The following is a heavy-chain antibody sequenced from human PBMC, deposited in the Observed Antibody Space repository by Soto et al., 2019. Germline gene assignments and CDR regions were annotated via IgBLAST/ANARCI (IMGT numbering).Heavy chain of an antibody. Sequence: GGSLRLSCAASGFTFSSYAMHWVRQAPGKGLEYVSAISSNGGSTYYANSVKGRFTISRDNSKSTLYLQMGSLRAEDMAVYYCARAVDYYGSGSYYGGWFDPWGQGTLVTVSS. V-gene: IGHV3-64*01. J-gene: IGHJ5*02. D-gene: IGHD3-10*01. CDR3: ARAVDYYGSGSYYGGWFDP. CDR1: GFTFSSYA. CDR2: ISSNGGST.